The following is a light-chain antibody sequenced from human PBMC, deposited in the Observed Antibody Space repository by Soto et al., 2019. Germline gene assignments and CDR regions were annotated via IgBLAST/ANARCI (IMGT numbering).Light chain of an antibody. Sequence: QSVLTQPASASGSPGQSITISCTGTSNDVGGYRFVSWYQQHPGKAPKLIIYDVGTRPSGVSNRFSASKSGNTASLTISGRQAEDEADYYCSSYSSTSSYVFGTGTKVTVL. CDR1: SNDVGGYRF. J-gene: IGLJ1*01. CDR3: SSYSSTSSYV. V-gene: IGLV2-14*03. CDR2: DVG.